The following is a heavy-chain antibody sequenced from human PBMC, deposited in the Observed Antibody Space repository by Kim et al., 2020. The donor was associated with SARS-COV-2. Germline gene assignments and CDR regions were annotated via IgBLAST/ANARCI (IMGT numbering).Heavy chain of an antibody. J-gene: IGHJ6*02. CDR1: GFTFGDYA. V-gene: IGHV3-49*03. Sequence: GGSLRLSCTASGFTFGDYAMSWFRQAPGKGLEWVGFIRSKAYGGTTEYAASVKGRFTISRDDSKSIAYLQMNSLKTEDTAVYYCTRDYDFWSGYQYYYYYDGMDVWGQGTTVTVSS. D-gene: IGHD3-3*01. CDR2: IRSKAYGGTT. CDR3: TRDYDFWSGYQYYYYYDGMDV.